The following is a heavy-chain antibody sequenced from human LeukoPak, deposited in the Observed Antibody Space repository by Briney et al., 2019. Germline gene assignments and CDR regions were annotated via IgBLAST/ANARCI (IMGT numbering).Heavy chain of an antibody. V-gene: IGHV4-61*01. CDR1: SGSLSTSSYY. D-gene: IGHD3-16*02. CDR2: IYYSGST. CDR3: ATQREDYVWGSYRPWGAFDI. Sequence: SETLSLTCTVSSGSLSTSSYYWSWIRQPPGKGLEWIGYIYYSGSTNYNPSRKSRVTISVDTSKNQFSLKLSSVTAADTAVYYCATQREDYVWGSYRPWGAFDIWGQGTMVTVSS. J-gene: IGHJ3*02.